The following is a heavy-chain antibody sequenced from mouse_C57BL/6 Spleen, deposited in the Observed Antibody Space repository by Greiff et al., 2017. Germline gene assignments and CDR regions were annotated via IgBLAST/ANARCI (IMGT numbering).Heavy chain of an antibody. J-gene: IGHJ4*01. V-gene: IGHV5-9-1*02. CDR2: VSSGGDYI. Sequence: EVMLVESGEGLVKPGGSLKLSCAASGFTFSSYAMSWVRQTPEKRLEWVAYVSSGGDYIYYADTVKGGFTISRDDARHTLYLQMSSLKSEDTAMYCCTRVNVLGGCYAMDYRGQGTSVTVSS. D-gene: IGHD4-1*01. CDR3: TRVNVLGGCYAMDY. CDR1: GFTFSSYA.